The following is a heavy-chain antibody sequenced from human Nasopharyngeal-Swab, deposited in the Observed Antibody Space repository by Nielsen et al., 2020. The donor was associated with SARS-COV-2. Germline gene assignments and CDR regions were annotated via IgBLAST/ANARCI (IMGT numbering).Heavy chain of an antibody. V-gene: IGHV3-15*07. CDR1: GFTFSNAW. J-gene: IGHJ4*02. CDR2: IKSKTDSGTT. CDR3: TTRVDYDFWGGYYTFDY. Sequence: GGSLRLSCAASGFTFSNAWMNWVRQAPGKGLEWVGRIKSKTDSGTTDYAAPVKGRFTISRDDSKNTLYLQMNSLKTEDTAVDYCTTRVDYDFWGGYYTFDYWGQGTLGTVSS. D-gene: IGHD3-3*01.